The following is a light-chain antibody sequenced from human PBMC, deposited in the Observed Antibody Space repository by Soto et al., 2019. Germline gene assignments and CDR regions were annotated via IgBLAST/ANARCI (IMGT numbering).Light chain of an antibody. CDR2: DAS. V-gene: IGKV3-11*01. CDR3: QQRSNWPPMYT. Sequence: EIVLTQSPATLSLSPWERATLSCRASQSVSSYLAWYQQKPGQAPRLLIYDASNRATGIPARFSGSGSGTDFTLTISSLAPEDFAVYYCQQRSNWPPMYTFGQGTKLEIK. CDR1: QSVSSY. J-gene: IGKJ2*01.